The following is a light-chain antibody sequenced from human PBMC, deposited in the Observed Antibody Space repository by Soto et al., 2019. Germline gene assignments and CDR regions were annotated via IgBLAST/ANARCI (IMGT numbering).Light chain of an antibody. J-gene: IGLJ7*01. CDR2: EVN. CDR1: RNDVGIYNL. Sequence: QSVLTQPASVSGSPGQSITISCTGTRNDVGIYNLVSWYQQHPDRAPKLIIYEVNKRPSGISYRFSGAKSGNTASLTISGLQAEDEADHYCCSFAGSNSLVVFGGGTQLTVL. CDR3: CSFAGSNSLVV. V-gene: IGLV2-23*02.